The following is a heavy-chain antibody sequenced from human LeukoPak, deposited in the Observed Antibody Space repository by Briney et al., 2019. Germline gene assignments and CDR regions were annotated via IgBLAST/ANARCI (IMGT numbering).Heavy chain of an antibody. V-gene: IGHV1-58*01. Sequence: SVKVPCKASGFTFTSSAVQWVRQARGQRLEWIGWIVVGSGNTNYAQKFQERVTITRDMSTSTAYMELSSLRSEDTAVYYCAASLGIGYCSSTSCFGFDPWGQGTLVTVSS. D-gene: IGHD2-2*03. CDR2: IVVGSGNT. J-gene: IGHJ5*02. CDR1: GFTFTSSA. CDR3: AASLGIGYCSSTSCFGFDP.